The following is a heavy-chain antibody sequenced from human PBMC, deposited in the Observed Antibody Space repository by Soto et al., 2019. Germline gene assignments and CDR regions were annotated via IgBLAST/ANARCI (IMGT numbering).Heavy chain of an antibody. CDR2: VSHRGRT. CDR3: ARNGGSTWYYFDS. V-gene: IGHV4-34*01. Sequence: QVQLQQWGAGLLKPSETLSLTCAVNGGSFTGYYGCWIRQSPGQGLEWIGEVSHRGRTNYNPSLKSRVTISIDTSKNQFFLKLNSVTAADTGVYYCARNGGSTWYYFDSWGQGTVVTVSS. D-gene: IGHD6-13*01. J-gene: IGHJ4*02. CDR1: GGSFTGYY.